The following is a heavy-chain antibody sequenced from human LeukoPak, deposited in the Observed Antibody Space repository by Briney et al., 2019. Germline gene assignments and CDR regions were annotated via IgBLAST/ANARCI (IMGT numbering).Heavy chain of an antibody. CDR1: GYTFTSYY. CDR2: INPSGGST. Sequence: ASVKVSCKASGYTFTSYYMHWVRQAHGQGLEWMGIINPSGGSTSYAQKFQGRVTMTRDTSTSTVYMELSSLRSEDTAVYYCAREGGSVTRSEAAAFDIWGQGTMVTVSS. CDR3: AREGGSVTRSEAAAFDI. V-gene: IGHV1-46*01. J-gene: IGHJ3*02. D-gene: IGHD4-17*01.